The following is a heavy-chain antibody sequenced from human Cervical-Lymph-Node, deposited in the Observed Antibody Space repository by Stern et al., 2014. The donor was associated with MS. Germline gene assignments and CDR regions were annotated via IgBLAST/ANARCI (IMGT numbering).Heavy chain of an antibody. V-gene: IGHV1-69*01. D-gene: IGHD4-23*01. Sequence: VQLVESGAEVRQPGPSVTVSCKASGATFSTHAISWVRLAPGPGLERMGGIVPIFDKANYAQSFRGRVTISADESTSTAYLELSSLRSDDTAVYYCAREHHGGNFESWGQGTLVIVSS. CDR1: GATFSTHA. CDR2: IVPIFDKA. J-gene: IGHJ4*02. CDR3: AREHHGGNFES.